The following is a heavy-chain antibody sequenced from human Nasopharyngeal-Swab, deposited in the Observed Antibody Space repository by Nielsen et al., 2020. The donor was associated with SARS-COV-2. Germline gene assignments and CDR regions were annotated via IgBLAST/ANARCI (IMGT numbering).Heavy chain of an antibody. CDR3: AREVHGGSWVFDY. D-gene: IGHD2-15*01. CDR2: IIPSFSRG. CDR1: GGSFSTYA. V-gene: IGHV1-69*13. J-gene: IGHJ4*02. Sequence: SVQVSCKASGGSFSTYAFIWVRQAPGQGLEWMGGIIPSFSRGNYAQKFQDRVTITADEATSTAYMELSSLRSEDTAVYYCAREVHGGSWVFDYWGQGTLVTVSS.